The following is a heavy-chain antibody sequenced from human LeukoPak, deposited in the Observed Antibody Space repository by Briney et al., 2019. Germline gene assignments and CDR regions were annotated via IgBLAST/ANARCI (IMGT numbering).Heavy chain of an antibody. V-gene: IGHV3-15*01. D-gene: IGHD2-8*01. CDR3: TVGGRGYCSKGVCYGY. CDR2: IKSKTDGGTT. J-gene: IGHJ4*02. CDR1: GFTFTDAW. Sequence: KAGGPLRLSCAASGFTFTDAWMSWVRQAPGKGLEWVGRIKSKTDGGTTDYAAPVKGRFTISRDDSKSTLYLQMNGLKTEDTGVYYCTVGGRGYCSKGVCYGYWGQGTLVTVSS.